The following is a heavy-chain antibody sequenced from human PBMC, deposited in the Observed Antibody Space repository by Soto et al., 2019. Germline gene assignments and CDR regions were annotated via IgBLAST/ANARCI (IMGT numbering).Heavy chain of an antibody. CDR2: IYSGGST. Sequence: GESLKISCAASGFTVSSNYMSWVRQAPGKGLEWVSVIYSGGSTYYADSVKGRFTISRDNSKNTLYLQMNSLRAEDTAVYYCARVGLVDTAKSYYFDYWGQGTLVTVSS. CDR1: GFTVSSNY. V-gene: IGHV3-53*01. CDR3: ARVGLVDTAKSYYFDY. D-gene: IGHD5-18*01. J-gene: IGHJ4*02.